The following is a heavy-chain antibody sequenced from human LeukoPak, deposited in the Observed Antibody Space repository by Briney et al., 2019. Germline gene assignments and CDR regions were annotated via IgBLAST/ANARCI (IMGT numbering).Heavy chain of an antibody. CDR3: ARPSEYGTSWFDY. J-gene: IGHJ4*02. Sequence: GGSLRLSCAASGFTVSSNYMSWVRQAPGKGLEWVSVIYSGGSTYYADSVKGRFTISRDISKNTLNLQMNSLRVEDTAVYYCARPSEYGTSWFDYWGQGTLVTVSS. CDR1: GFTVSSNY. CDR2: IYSGGST. V-gene: IGHV3-53*01. D-gene: IGHD6-13*01.